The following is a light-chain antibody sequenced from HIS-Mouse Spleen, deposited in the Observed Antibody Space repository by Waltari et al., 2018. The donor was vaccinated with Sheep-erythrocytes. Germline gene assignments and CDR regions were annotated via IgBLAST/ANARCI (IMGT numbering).Light chain of an antibody. CDR2: GKN. Sequence: SSELTQDPAVSVALGQTVRITCQGDSLRSYYAMVYQQKPGQAPVLVIYGKNNRPSGIPDRFSGSSSGNTASLTITGAQAEDEADYYCNSRDSSGNHVVFGGGTKLTVL. V-gene: IGLV3-19*01. J-gene: IGLJ2*01. CDR1: SLRSYY. CDR3: NSRDSSGNHVV.